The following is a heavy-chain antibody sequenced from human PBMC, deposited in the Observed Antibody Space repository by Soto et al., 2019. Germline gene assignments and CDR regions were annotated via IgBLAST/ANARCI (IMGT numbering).Heavy chain of an antibody. J-gene: IGHJ5*02. D-gene: IGHD3-10*01. Sequence: QLQLQESGSGLVKPSQTLSLTCAVSGGSISSGGYFWSWIRQPPGKGVEWIAYIYHSGSTYYNPSLKSRVTISVDRSTNQVSLKLSSVTAADTAVYYCARGLGPWGQGTLGTVSS. CDR2: IYHSGST. V-gene: IGHV4-30-2*01. CDR1: GGSISSGGYF. CDR3: ARGLGP.